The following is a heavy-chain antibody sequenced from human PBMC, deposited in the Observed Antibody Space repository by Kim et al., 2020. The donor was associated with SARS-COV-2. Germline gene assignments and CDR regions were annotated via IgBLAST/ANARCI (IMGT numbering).Heavy chain of an antibody. J-gene: IGHJ4*02. CDR3: ARCSGGSCSSPDY. CDR1: GGSISSSNW. D-gene: IGHD2-15*01. CDR2: IYHSGST. Sequence: SETLSLTCAVSGGSISSSNWWSWVRQPPGKGLEWIGEIYHSGSTNYNPSLKSRVTISVDKSKNQFSLKLSSVTAADTAVYYCARCSGGSCSSPDYWGQGTLVTVSS. V-gene: IGHV4-4*02.